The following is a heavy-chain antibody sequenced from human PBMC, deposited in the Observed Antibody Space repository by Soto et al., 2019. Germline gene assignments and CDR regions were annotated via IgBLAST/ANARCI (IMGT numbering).Heavy chain of an antibody. CDR2: IKSKTDGGTT. CDR3: TTVIPTYYYDSSGYSFDY. J-gene: IGHJ4*02. D-gene: IGHD3-22*01. Sequence: GGSLRLSCAASGFTFSNAWMSWVRQAPGKGLEWVGRIKSKTDGGTTDYAAPVKGRFTISRDDSKNTLYLQMNSLKTEDTAVYYCTTVIPTYYYDSSGYSFDYWGQGTLVTVSS. CDR1: GFTFSNAW. V-gene: IGHV3-15*01.